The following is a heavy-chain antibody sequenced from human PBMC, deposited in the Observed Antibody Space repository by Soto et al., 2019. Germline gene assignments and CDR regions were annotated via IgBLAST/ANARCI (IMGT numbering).Heavy chain of an antibody. CDR1: GGSFSCYQ. V-gene: IGHV4-34*01. J-gene: IGHJ5*02. CDR3: ARGWRFDP. D-gene: IGHD1-1*01. CDR2: INHSGTT. Sequence: PSETLSRTCVVYGGSFSCYQWNWIRQSPGQGLEWIGEINHSGTTKYNPSLESRINRSVDTSEKQFSLKMFSVTAADTAIYYCARGWRFDPCGQGTQVTVSS.